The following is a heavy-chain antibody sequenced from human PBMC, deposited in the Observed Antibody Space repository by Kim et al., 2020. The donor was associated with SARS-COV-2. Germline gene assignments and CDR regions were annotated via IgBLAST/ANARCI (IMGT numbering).Heavy chain of an antibody. V-gene: IGHV4-34*01. J-gene: IGHJ6*02. CDR1: GGSFSGYY. Sequence: SETLSLTCAVYGGSFSGYYWSWIRQPPGKGLEWIGEINHSGSTNYNPSLKSRVTISVDTSKNQFSLKLSSVTAADTAVYYLSRGGRGSYGTGLGFYYYYYGMDVWGQGATVTVSS. CDR2: INHSGST. CDR3: SRGGRGSYGTGLGFYYYYYGMDV. D-gene: IGHD5-18*01.